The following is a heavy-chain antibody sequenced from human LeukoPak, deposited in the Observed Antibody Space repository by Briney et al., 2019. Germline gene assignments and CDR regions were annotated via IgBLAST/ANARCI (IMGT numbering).Heavy chain of an antibody. CDR1: GYTFTGYY. V-gene: IGHV1-18*04. Sequence: ASVKVSCKASGYTFTGYYMHWVRQAPGQGLEWMGWISTYNGNAKYAQNLQGRVTMTTDTSTTTVYVELRSLRSDDTAVYYCARDLEGNGDSPDSWGQGTMVTVSS. J-gene: IGHJ3*02. CDR3: ARDLEGNGDSPDS. D-gene: IGHD4-17*01. CDR2: ISTYNGNA.